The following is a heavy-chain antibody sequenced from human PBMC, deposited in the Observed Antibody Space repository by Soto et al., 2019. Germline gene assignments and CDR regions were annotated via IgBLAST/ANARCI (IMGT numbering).Heavy chain of an antibody. V-gene: IGHV3-30-3*01. Sequence: GGSLRLSCAASGFTFSSYAMHWVRQAPGKGLEWVAVISYDGSNKYYADSVKGRFTISRDNSKNTLYLQMNSLRAEDTAVYYCARDRRGAARPTEYFQHWGQGTLVTVSS. J-gene: IGHJ1*01. CDR1: GFTFSSYA. CDR2: ISYDGSNK. CDR3: ARDRRGAARPTEYFQH. D-gene: IGHD6-6*01.